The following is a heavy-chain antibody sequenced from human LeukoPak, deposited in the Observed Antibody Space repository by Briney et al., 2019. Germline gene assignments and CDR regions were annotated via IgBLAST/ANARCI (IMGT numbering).Heavy chain of an antibody. CDR2: IIPIFGTA. Sequence: SVKVSCKASGYTFTDYYVHWVRQAPGQGLEWMGGIIPIFGTANYAQKFQGRVTITADESTSTAYMELSSLRSEDTAVYYCARAYCSSTSCYGTLDYWGQGTLVTVSS. V-gene: IGHV1-69*13. D-gene: IGHD2-2*01. J-gene: IGHJ4*02. CDR1: GYTFTDYY. CDR3: ARAYCSSTSCYGTLDY.